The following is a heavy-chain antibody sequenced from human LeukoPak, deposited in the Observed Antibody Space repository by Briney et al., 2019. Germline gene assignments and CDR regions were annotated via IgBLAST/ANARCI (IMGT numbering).Heavy chain of an antibody. V-gene: IGHV3-74*01. CDR1: GFTFSSYW. CDR3: FTGFIAPLCSGGSC. J-gene: IGHJ4*02. D-gene: IGHD2-15*01. Sequence: GGSLRLSCAASGFTFSSYWMHWVRQAPGKGLVWVSRINTDGSSTSYADSVKGRFTISRDNAKNTLYLQMNSLRAEDTAVYYCFTGFIAPLCSGGSCWGQGTLVTVSS. CDR2: INTDGSST.